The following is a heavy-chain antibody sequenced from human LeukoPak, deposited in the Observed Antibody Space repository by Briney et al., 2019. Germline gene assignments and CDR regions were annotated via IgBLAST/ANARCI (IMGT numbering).Heavy chain of an antibody. Sequence: ASVKVACKASGYTFTGYYMHWVRQAPGRGLEWMGWINPNSGDTNYAQKFQGRVTMTRDTSIRTAYLELSGLRSDDTAVYYCAKTPDTSYFAYWGQVTLGNVSS. CDR2: INPNSGDT. CDR3: AKTPDTSYFAY. CDR1: GYTFTGYY. V-gene: IGHV1-2*02. J-gene: IGHJ4*02.